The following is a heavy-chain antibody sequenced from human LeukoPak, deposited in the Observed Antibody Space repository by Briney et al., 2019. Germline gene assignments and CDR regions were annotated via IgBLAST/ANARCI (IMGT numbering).Heavy chain of an antibody. CDR1: GGTFSSYA. Sequence: GASVKVSCKASGGTFSSYAISWVRQAPGQGLEWMGGIIPIFGTANYAQKFQGRVTITADKSTNTAYMELSSLRSEDTAVYYCARVQYYYDSSGYYYTPSYFDYWGQGTLVTVSS. D-gene: IGHD3-22*01. J-gene: IGHJ4*02. V-gene: IGHV1-69*06. CDR3: ARVQYYYDSSGYYYTPSYFDY. CDR2: IIPIFGTA.